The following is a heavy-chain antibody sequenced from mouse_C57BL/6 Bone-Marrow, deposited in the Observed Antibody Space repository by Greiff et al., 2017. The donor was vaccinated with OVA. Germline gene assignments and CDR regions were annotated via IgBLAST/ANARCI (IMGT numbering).Heavy chain of an antibody. Sequence: EVQLQQSGAELVRPGASVKLSCTASGFNIKDDYMHWVKPRPEQGLEWIGWIDPENGDTEYASKFQGKATITADTSSNTAYLQLSSLTSEDTAVYYCTFYGYYFAYWGQGTLVTVSA. D-gene: IGHD2-3*01. CDR3: TFYGYYFAY. CDR2: IDPENGDT. CDR1: GFNIKDDY. J-gene: IGHJ3*01. V-gene: IGHV14-4*01.